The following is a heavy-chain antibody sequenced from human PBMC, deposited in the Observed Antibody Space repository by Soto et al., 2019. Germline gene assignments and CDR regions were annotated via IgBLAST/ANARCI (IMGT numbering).Heavy chain of an antibody. CDR3: AREGVAPYYYYGMNV. Sequence: ASVKVSCKASGYTFTRSGISWVRQAPGQGLEWMGWISTYNGDTNYAQTFQGRVTMTTDTSTSTVHMEVRSLRSDDTTVYYCAREGVAPYYYYGMNVWGQGTPVTVSS. J-gene: IGHJ6*02. CDR2: ISTYNGDT. CDR1: GYTFTRSG. D-gene: IGHD5-12*01. V-gene: IGHV1-18*01.